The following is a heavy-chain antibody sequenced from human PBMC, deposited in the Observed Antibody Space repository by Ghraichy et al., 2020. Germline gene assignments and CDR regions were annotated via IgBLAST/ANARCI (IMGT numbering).Heavy chain of an antibody. V-gene: IGHV1-69*13. CDR1: GGTFSSYA. CDR3: ARSYYDYVWGSRFSAHYFDY. J-gene: IGHJ4*02. D-gene: IGHD3-16*01. CDR2: IIPIFGTA. Sequence: SVKVSCKASGGTFSSYAISWVRQAPGQGLEWMGGIIPIFGTANYAQKFQGRVTITADESTSTAYMELSSLRSEDTAVYYCARSYYDYVWGSRFSAHYFDYWGQGTLVTVSS.